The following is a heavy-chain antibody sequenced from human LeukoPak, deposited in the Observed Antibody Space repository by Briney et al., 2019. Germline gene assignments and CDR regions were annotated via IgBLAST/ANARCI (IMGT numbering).Heavy chain of an antibody. Sequence: GGSLRLSCAASGFAVSDNYMTWVRQAPGKGLEWVVDINQDGSQKNHVDSVKGRFAISRDNAKNSLYLQMDSLRAEDTAVYYCARAGGCYASGNYLGLWGQGTVVTVSS. CDR2: INQDGSQK. V-gene: IGHV3-7*04. CDR3: ARAGGCYASGNYLGL. CDR1: GFAVSDNY. J-gene: IGHJ4*02. D-gene: IGHD3-10*01.